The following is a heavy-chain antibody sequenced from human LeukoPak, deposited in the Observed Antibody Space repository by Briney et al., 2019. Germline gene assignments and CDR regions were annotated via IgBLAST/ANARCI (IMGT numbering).Heavy chain of an antibody. Sequence: PGGSLRLSCAASGFIFSDYYMSWIRQAPGKGLEWVSYISSSGSTIYYADSVKGRFTISRDNAKNSLYLQMNSLRAEDTAVYYCASRYYYDMGMDVWGQGTTVTVSS. CDR2: ISSSGSTI. D-gene: IGHD3-22*01. V-gene: IGHV3-11*01. CDR1: GFIFSDYY. CDR3: ASRYYYDMGMDV. J-gene: IGHJ6*02.